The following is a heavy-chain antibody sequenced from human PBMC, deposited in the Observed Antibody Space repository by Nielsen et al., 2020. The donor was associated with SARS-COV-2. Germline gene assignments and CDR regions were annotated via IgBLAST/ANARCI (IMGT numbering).Heavy chain of an antibody. Sequence: GESLKISCAASGFSVSNNYMTWVRQAPGKGLEWVSVIYRDESGGNTYYADSVKGRFTISRDNFKNTLYLQMNSLRAEDTAVYYCARGVRGNWFDPWGQGTLVTVSS. CDR3: ARGVRGNWFDP. V-gene: IGHV3-53*01. CDR2: IYRDESGGNT. J-gene: IGHJ5*02. CDR1: GFSVSNNY. D-gene: IGHD3-10*02.